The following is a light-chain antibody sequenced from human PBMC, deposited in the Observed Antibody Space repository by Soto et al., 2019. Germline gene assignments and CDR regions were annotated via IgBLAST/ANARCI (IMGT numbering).Light chain of an antibody. CDR2: DAS. V-gene: IGKV3-20*01. Sequence: EIVMTQSPGTLSLSPGERATLSCRASQSVSSYLAWYQQKPGQAPRLLISDASDRATGIPDRFSGSGSGTDFTLTISRLVPEDFAVYYCQQYGDSPVTFGKGTKVEIK. J-gene: IGKJ1*01. CDR3: QQYGDSPVT. CDR1: QSVSSY.